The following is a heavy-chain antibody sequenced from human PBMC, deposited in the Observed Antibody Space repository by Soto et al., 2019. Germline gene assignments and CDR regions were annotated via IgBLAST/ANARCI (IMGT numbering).Heavy chain of an antibody. Sequence: QLQLQESGPGLVKPSETLSLTCTVSGGSISSNSYYWAWIRQPPGKGLEWIGNIYYSGTTYYNPSLKSRVTISVDTAKNRFSLKLSSVTAADTAVDSCARHKGGYYSGVDVWGQGTTVTVSS. J-gene: IGHJ6*02. CDR1: GGSISSNSYY. V-gene: IGHV4-39*01. CDR2: IYYSGTT. CDR3: ARHKGGYYSGVDV. D-gene: IGHD3-16*01.